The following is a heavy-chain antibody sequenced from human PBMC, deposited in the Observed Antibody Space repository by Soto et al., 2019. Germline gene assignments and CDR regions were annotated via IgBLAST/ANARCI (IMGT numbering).Heavy chain of an antibody. CDR1: GFTFSSYS. V-gene: IGHV3-21*01. CDR2: ISSSSSYT. Sequence: EVQLVESGGGLVKPGGSLRLSCAASGFTFSSYSMNWVRQAPGKGLEWVSSISSSSSYTNYADSVKGRFTISRDNAKNSLYLQMNSLRAEDTAVYYCARDRRSYYDSSGWANWFDPWGQGTLVTVSS. D-gene: IGHD3-22*01. J-gene: IGHJ5*02. CDR3: ARDRRSYYDSSGWANWFDP.